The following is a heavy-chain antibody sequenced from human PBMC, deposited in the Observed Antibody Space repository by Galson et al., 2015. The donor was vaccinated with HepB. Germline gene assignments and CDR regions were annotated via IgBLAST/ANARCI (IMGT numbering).Heavy chain of an antibody. J-gene: IGHJ6*02. CDR2: ISGSGGST. V-gene: IGHV3-23*01. Sequence: SLRLSCAASGFTFSSYAMSWVRQAPGKGLEWVSAISGSGGSTYYADSVKGRFTISRDNSKNTLYLQMNSLRAEDTAVYYCFRLITIFGTGGMDVWGQGTTVTVSS. CDR1: GFTFSSYA. CDR3: FRLITIFGTGGMDV. D-gene: IGHD3-3*01.